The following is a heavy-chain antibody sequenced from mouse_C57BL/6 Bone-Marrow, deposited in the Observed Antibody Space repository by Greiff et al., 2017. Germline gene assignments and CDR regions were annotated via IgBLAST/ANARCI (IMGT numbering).Heavy chain of an antibody. J-gene: IGHJ2*01. Sequence: VKLMESGAELVKPGASVKLSCKASGYTFTEYTIHWVKQRSGQGLEWIGWFYPGSGSIKYNEKFKDKATLTADKSSSTVYMELSRLTSEDSAVYFCARQFPPYDYDVSPYFDYWGQGTTLTVSS. CDR1: GYTFTEYT. D-gene: IGHD2-4*01. CDR2: FYPGSGSI. V-gene: IGHV1-62-2*01. CDR3: ARQFPPYDYDVSPYFDY.